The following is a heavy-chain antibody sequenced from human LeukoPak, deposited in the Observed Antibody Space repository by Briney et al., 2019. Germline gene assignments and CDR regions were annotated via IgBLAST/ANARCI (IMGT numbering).Heavy chain of an antibody. CDR3: AKNSILYYDSSVELDY. V-gene: IGHV3-30*18. CDR1: GFTFSSYG. CDR2: ISYDGSNK. Sequence: PGGSLRLSCAASGFTFSSYGMHWVRQAPGKGLEWVAVISYDGSNKYYADSVKGRFTTSRDNSKNTLYLQMNSLRAEDTAVYYCAKNSILYYDSSVELDYWGQGTLVTVSS. J-gene: IGHJ4*02. D-gene: IGHD3-22*01.